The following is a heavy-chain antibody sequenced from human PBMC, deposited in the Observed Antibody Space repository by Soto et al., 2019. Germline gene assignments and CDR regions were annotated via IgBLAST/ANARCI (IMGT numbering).Heavy chain of an antibody. CDR2: IWYDGSNK. CDR1: GFTFSSYG. CDR3: ARGPYDFWSGYYLPYFDY. V-gene: IGHV3-33*01. D-gene: IGHD3-3*01. J-gene: IGHJ4*02. Sequence: GGSLRLSCAASGFTFSSYGMHWVRQAPGKGLEWVAVIWYDGSNKYYADSVKGRFTISRDNSKNTLYLQMNSLRAEDTAVYYCARGPYDFWSGYYLPYFDYWGQGTLVTVSS.